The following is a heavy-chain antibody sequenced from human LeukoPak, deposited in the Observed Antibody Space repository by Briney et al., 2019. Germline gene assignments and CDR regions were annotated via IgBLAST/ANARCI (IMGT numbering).Heavy chain of an antibody. J-gene: IGHJ5*02. V-gene: IGHV3-30*03. D-gene: IGHD3-10*02. CDR3: AREFRMYGEFDP. CDR2: ISYDGSNK. Sequence: PGGSLRLSCAASGFTFSSYGMHWVRQAPGKGLEWVAVISYDGSNKYYADSVKGRFTISRDNAKNSLYLQMNSLRAEDTAVYYRAREFRMYGEFDPWGQGTLVTVSS. CDR1: GFTFSSYG.